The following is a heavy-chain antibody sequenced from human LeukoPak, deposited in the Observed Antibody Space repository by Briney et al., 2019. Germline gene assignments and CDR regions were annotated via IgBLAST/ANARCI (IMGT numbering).Heavy chain of an antibody. CDR2: IYSSGST. D-gene: IGHD3-22*01. CDR3: ARVGSGYSNWYFDL. J-gene: IGHJ2*01. Sequence: KPSETLSLTCTVSGGSISSGSYYWSWIRQPAGKGLEWIGCIYSSGSTNYNPSLKSRVTISVDTSKNQFSLKLSSVTAADTAVYYCARVGSGYSNWYFDLWGRGTLVTVSS. V-gene: IGHV4-61*02. CDR1: GGSISSGSYY.